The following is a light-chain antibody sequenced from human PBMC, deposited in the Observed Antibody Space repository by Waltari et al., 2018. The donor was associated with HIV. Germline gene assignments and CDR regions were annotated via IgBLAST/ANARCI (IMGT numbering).Light chain of an antibody. Sequence: QSVLTQPPSVSGAPGQRVTIPCTGSSPTIGAGYDVHWYQQLPGTAPKPLIYGNSNRPSGVPDRFSGSKSGTSASLAITGLLAEDEADYYCQSYDSSLSVWVFGGGTKLTVL. CDR2: GNS. CDR1: SPTIGAGYD. CDR3: QSYDSSLSVWV. V-gene: IGLV1-40*01. J-gene: IGLJ3*02.